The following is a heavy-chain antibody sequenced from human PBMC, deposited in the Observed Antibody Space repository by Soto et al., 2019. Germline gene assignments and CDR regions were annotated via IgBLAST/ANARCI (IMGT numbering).Heavy chain of an antibody. CDR3: ARSGYYHNSGMDV. V-gene: IGHV4-30-2*01. Sequence: QLQLQESGSGLVKPSQTLSLTCAVSGGSISSGGYSWSWIRQPPGKGLEWIGYIYHSGSTYYNPSLESRVTISVDRSKNQFSLKLSSVTAADTAVYYCARSGYYHNSGMDVWGQGTTVTVSS. D-gene: IGHD3-22*01. CDR2: IYHSGST. CDR1: GGSISSGGYS. J-gene: IGHJ6*02.